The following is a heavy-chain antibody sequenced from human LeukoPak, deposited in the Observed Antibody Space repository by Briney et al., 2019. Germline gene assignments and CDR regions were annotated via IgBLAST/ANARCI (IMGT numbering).Heavy chain of an antibody. CDR3: AKHGSSGWYQPFDY. Sequence: GSLRLSCTASGFTFSSYWMGWVRQAPGKGLEWVANIKQDGSEKYYVDSVKGRFTISRDNAKNSLSLQMSSLRAEDTAVYYCAKHGSSGWYQPFDYWGQGILVIVSS. CDR2: IKQDGSEK. D-gene: IGHD6-19*01. CDR1: GFTFSSYW. J-gene: IGHJ4*02. V-gene: IGHV3-7*03.